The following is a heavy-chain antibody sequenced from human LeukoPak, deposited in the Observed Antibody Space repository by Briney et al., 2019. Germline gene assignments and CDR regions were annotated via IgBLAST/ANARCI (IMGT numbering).Heavy chain of an antibody. CDR3: ARGPPVATTEPVDY. D-gene: IGHD1-26*01. J-gene: IGHJ4*02. CDR2: ISSSSSYI. CDR1: GFTFSSYS. Sequence: PGGSLRLSCAASGFTFSSYSMNWVRQAPGKGLEWVSSISSSSSYIYYADSVKGRFTISRDNAKNSLYLQMNSLRAEDTAVYYCARGPPVATTEPVDYWGQGTLVTVSS. V-gene: IGHV3-21*01.